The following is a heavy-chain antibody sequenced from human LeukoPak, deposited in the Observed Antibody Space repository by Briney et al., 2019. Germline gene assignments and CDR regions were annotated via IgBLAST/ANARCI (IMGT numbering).Heavy chain of an antibody. CDR1: GFNFNTYA. CDR2: IGNDGSNK. J-gene: IGHJ4*02. Sequence: GGSLRLSCAASGFNFNTYAMHWVRQAPGEGLEWVAVIGNDGSNKYYADSVKGRFTISRDNSMNTVSLQMDSLRAEDSAVFYCARDLTVDTAMVSRGNYFDYWGQGTLVTVSS. V-gene: IGHV3-30*04. D-gene: IGHD5-18*01. CDR3: ARDLTVDTAMVSRGNYFDY.